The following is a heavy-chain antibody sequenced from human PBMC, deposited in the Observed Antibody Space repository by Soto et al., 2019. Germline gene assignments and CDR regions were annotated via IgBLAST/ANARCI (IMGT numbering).Heavy chain of an antibody. J-gene: IGHJ5*02. CDR2: INHSGST. D-gene: IGHD4-17*01. CDR1: GGSFSGYY. V-gene: IGHV4-34*01. Sequence: SETLSLTCAVYGGSFSGYYLSWIRQPPGKGLEWIGEINHSGSTNYNPSLKSRVTISVDTSKNQFSLKLSSVTAADTAVYYCARTFKSLTTVTTPHNWFDPWGQGTLVTVSS. CDR3: ARTFKSLTTVTTPHNWFDP.